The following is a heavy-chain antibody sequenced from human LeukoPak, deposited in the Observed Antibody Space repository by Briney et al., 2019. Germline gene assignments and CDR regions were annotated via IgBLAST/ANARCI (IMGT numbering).Heavy chain of an antibody. CDR3: ARVDWWFDIMTGWPAITNNGMDV. Sequence: SETLSLTCTVSGGSISNYFWSWIRQSPGKGLEWIGYIYFRGNTKYSPALESRVTISEDPSKNQFSLRLTSLTAADTAVYYCARVDWWFDIMTGWPAITNNGMDVWGQGTTVIVSS. J-gene: IGHJ6*02. CDR1: GGSISNYF. CDR2: IYFRGNT. V-gene: IGHV4-59*01. D-gene: IGHD3-9*01.